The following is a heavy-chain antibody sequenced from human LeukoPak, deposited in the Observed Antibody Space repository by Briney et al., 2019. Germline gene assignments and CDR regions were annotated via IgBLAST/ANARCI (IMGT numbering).Heavy chain of an antibody. D-gene: IGHD5-12*01. Sequence: SETLSLTCTVSGGSISSYYWSWLRQPPGKGLEWSGYIYYSGSTNYNPSLKSRVTISVDTSKNQFSLKLSSVTAADTAVYYCATSGYDYYFDYWGQGTLVTVSS. V-gene: IGHV4-59*01. J-gene: IGHJ4*02. CDR1: GGSISSYY. CDR2: IYYSGST. CDR3: ATSGYDYYFDY.